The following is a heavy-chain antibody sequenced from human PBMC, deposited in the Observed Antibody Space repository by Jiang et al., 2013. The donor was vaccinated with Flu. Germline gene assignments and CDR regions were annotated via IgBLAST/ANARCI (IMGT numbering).Heavy chain of an antibody. CDR2: IYYSGST. CDR3: ARGGLDTAMVTFYYGMDV. D-gene: IGHD5-18*01. CDR1: GGSVSSGSYY. V-gene: IGHV4-61*01. Sequence: GLVKPSETLSLTCTVSGGSVSSGSYYWSWIRQPPGKGLEWIGYIYYSGSTNYNPSLKSRVTISVDTSKNQFSLKLSSVTAADTAVYYCARGGLDTAMVTFYYGMDVWGQGTTVTVSS. J-gene: IGHJ6*02.